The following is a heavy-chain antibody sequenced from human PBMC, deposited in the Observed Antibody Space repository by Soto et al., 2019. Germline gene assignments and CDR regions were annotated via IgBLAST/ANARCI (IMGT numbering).Heavy chain of an antibody. J-gene: IGHJ3*02. CDR3: ARDRTSEARPAGDAFDI. CDR1: GFTFSSYS. Sequence: GGSLRLSYAASGFTFSSYSMNWVRQAPGKGLEWVSSISSSSSYIYYADSVKGGFTISIDNAKNSLYLQMNSRRAEDKAVYYCARDRTSEARPAGDAFDIWGQGTMVTVSS. V-gene: IGHV3-21*01. D-gene: IGHD2-2*01. CDR2: ISSSSSYI.